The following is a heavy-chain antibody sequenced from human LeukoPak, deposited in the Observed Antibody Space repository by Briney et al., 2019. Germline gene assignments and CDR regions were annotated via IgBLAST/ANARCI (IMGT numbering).Heavy chain of an antibody. J-gene: IGHJ4*02. V-gene: IGHV4-39*01. D-gene: IGHD1-26*01. CDR3: ARHGRWELRYYFDY. CDR2: IYYSGST. Sequence: PSRTLSLSCTLSGGAISSSSYYWGWIRQPPGKGLEWVGCIYYSGSTYYTPSRKSRVTISVDTSKNQFYLKLSSVTAADTAVYYSARHGRWELRYYFDYWGQGTLVTVSS. CDR1: GGAISSSSYY.